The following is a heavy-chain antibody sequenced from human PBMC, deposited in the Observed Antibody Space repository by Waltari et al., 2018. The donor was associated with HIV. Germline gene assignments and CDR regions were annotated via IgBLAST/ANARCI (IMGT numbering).Heavy chain of an antibody. Sequence: EVQLVESGGGLVQPGGSLRLSCAAPGFTFSIYWMHWVRHAPGKGLVWVSRINSDGSSTNYADSVKGRFTISRDNAKNTVYLQMNSLRAEDTALYYCASLYNYVWGSPPPFDYWGQGTLVTVSS. J-gene: IGHJ4*02. V-gene: IGHV3-74*01. CDR2: INSDGSST. CDR1: GFTFSIYW. CDR3: ASLYNYVWGSPPPFDY. D-gene: IGHD3-16*01.